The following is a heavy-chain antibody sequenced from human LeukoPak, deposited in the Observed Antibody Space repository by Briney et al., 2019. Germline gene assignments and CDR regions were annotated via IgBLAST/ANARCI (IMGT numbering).Heavy chain of an antibody. V-gene: IGHV3-53*01. CDR2: IYSGGST. Sequence: GGSLRLSCAASGFTVSSNDMSWVRQAPGKGLECISVIYSGGSTDYADSVKGRFTLSRDNDKNSIYLHMHSLRAEDTAVYHCATSLSGWGTYYQMDVWGKGIAVTISS. D-gene: IGHD3-10*01. CDR3: ATSLSGWGTYYQMDV. CDR1: GFTVSSND. J-gene: IGHJ6*04.